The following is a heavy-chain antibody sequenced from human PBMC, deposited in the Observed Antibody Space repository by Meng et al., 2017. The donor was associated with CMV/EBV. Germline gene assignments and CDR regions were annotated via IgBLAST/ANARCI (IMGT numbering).Heavy chain of an antibody. CDR2: IKSKTDGGTT. CDR1: GFTFSNAW. CDR3: TTVGATFPSDY. V-gene: IGHV3-15*01. D-gene: IGHD1-26*01. Sequence: GESLKISCAASGFTFSNAWMSWVRQAPGKGLEWVGRIKSKTDGGTTDYAAPVKGRFTISRDDSKNALYLQMNSLKTEDTAVYYCTTVGATFPSDYWGQGTLVTVSS. J-gene: IGHJ4*02.